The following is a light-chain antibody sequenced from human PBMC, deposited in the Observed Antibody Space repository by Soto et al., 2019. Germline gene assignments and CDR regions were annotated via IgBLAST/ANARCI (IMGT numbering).Light chain of an antibody. CDR2: EVI. CDR1: SSDVGGYNY. J-gene: IGLJ1*01. CDR3: GSYTSASTLV. Sequence: QSVPTQPPSASGSPGQSVTISGTGTSSDVGGYNYVSCYQQHPGKAPKLLIYEVINRPSGVSNRFSGSKSDNTASLTISGLQAEDEADYFCGSYTSASTLVFGSGTKVTVL. V-gene: IGLV2-14*01.